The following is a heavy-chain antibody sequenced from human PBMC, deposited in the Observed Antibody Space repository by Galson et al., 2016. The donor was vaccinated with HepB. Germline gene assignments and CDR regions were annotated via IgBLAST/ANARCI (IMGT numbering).Heavy chain of an antibody. D-gene: IGHD2-15*01. V-gene: IGHV3-21*01. CDR2: ITSRSNYR. J-gene: IGHJ6*02. Sequence: SLRLSCAASRFTFSSYSMNWVRQAPGKGLEWISSITSRSNYRYYADSVKGRFTISRDNTKNSLYLQMNSLRAEDTAVYYCARDTGLYCSGGFCYSNPDYNGMDVWGQGTTVIVSS. CDR1: RFTFSSYS. CDR3: ARDTGLYCSGGFCYSNPDYNGMDV.